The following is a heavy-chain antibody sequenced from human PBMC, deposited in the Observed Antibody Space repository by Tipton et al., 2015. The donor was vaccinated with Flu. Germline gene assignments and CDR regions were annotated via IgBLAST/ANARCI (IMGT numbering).Heavy chain of an antibody. CDR1: GYTFTSYG. J-gene: IGHJ6*02. CDR3: ARWGGTVTTVTTPFGYGMDV. CDR2: ISAYNGNT. Sequence: QMQLVQSGAEVKKPGASVKVSCKASGYTFTSYGISWVRQAPGQGLEWMGWISAYNGNTNYAQKLQGRVTMTTDTSTSTAYMELRGLRSDDTAVYYCARWGGTVTTVTTPFGYGMDVWGQGTTVTVSS. V-gene: IGHV1-18*01. D-gene: IGHD4-11*01.